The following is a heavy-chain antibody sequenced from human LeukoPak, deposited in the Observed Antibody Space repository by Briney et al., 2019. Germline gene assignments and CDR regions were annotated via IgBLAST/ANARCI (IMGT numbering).Heavy chain of an antibody. CDR3: ARYSSSPEGYNWFDP. CDR2: IIPIFGTA. Sequence: SVKVSCKASGYTFTGYYMHWVRQAPGQGLEWMGGIIPIFGTANYAQKFQGRVTITADESTSTAYMELSSLRSEDTAVYYCARYSSSPEGYNWFDPWGQGTLVTVSS. V-gene: IGHV1-69*13. D-gene: IGHD6-6*01. CDR1: GYTFTGYY. J-gene: IGHJ5*02.